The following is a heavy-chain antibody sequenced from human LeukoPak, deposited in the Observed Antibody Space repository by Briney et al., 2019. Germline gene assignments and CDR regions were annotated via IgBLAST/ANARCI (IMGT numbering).Heavy chain of an antibody. V-gene: IGHV4-59*12. CDR2: IYYSGST. CDR1: GGSISSYY. Sequence: PSETLSLTCTVSGGSISSYYWSWIRQPPGKGLEWIGYIYYSGSTNYNPSLKSRVTISVDTSKNQFSLKLSSVTAADTAVYYCARYKEVRGVKSGSKYYFDYWGQGTLVTVSS. D-gene: IGHD3-10*01. J-gene: IGHJ4*02. CDR3: ARYKEVRGVKSGSKYYFDY.